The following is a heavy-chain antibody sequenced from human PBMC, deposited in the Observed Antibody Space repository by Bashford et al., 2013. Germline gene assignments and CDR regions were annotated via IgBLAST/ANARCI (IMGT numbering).Heavy chain of an antibody. CDR2: ISHTGST. J-gene: IGHJ4*01. D-gene: IGHD6-19*01. CDR3: ARDPSSGWYSFDY. V-gene: IGHV4-59*01. Sequence: RPLLYSSETLSLTCTVSGASINTYYWSWIRQPPGKGLEWIGYISHTGSTNSNPSLQSRVTISIDTSKNHFSLRLNSVTAADTAVYYCARDPSSGWYSFDYWGHGTLVTVSS. CDR1: GASINTYY.